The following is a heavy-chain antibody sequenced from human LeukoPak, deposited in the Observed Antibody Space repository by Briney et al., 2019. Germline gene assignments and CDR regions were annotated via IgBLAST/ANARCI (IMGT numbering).Heavy chain of an antibody. J-gene: IGHJ6*02. CDR2: IDPSDSYT. CDR1: GYSFTSYW. Sequence: GESLKISCKGSGYSFTSYWIGWVRQMPGKGLEWMGRIDPSDSYTNYSPSFQGHVTISADKSISTAYLQWSSLKASDTAMYYCARDSSYSSGWYYYYYGMDVWGQGTTVTVSS. D-gene: IGHD6-19*01. V-gene: IGHV5-10-1*01. CDR3: ARDSSYSSGWYYYYYGMDV.